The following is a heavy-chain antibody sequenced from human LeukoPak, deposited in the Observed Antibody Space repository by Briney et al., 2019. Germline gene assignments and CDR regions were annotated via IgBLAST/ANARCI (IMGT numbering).Heavy chain of an antibody. CDR3: ARNTERCFDH. D-gene: IGHD1/OR15-1a*01. CDR2: LSCIDTSCTE. V-gene: IGHV3-23*01. J-gene: IGHJ4*02. CDR1: GFTFRGFD. Sequence: GGSLRLSCAASGFTFRGFDMSWVRQAPGTGLEWVSYLSCIDTSCTEYYEDSVTGCLGISRNSFNHTVFLQMNSLKVKDTAVYYCARNTERCFDHWGQGTLVTVS.